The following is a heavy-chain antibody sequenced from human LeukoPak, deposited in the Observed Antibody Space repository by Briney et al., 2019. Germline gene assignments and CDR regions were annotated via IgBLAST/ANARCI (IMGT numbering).Heavy chain of an antibody. CDR3: ARDPDLHYYDSSGYYYVLDY. CDR1: GYTFTSYG. V-gene: IGHV1-18*01. D-gene: IGHD3-22*01. J-gene: IGHJ4*02. CDR2: ISAYNGNT. Sequence: ASVKVSCKASGYTFTSYGISWVRQAPGQGLEWMGWISAYNGNTNYAQKLQGRVTMTTDTSTSKAYMELRSLRSDDTAVYYCARDPDLHYYDSSGYYYVLDYWGQGTLVTVSS.